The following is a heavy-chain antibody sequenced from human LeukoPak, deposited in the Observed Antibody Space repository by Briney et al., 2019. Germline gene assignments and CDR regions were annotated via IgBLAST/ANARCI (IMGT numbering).Heavy chain of an antibody. CDR2: IYYSGST. Sequence: PSETLSLTCTVSGGSISSYYWSWIRQPPGKGLEWIGYIYYSGSTNYNPSLKSRVTISVDTSKNQFSLKLSSVTAADTAVYYCARAITYYYGSGLLSKNWFDPWGQGTLVTVSS. V-gene: IGHV4-59*01. J-gene: IGHJ5*02. CDR3: ARAITYYYGSGLLSKNWFDP. CDR1: GGSISSYY. D-gene: IGHD3-10*01.